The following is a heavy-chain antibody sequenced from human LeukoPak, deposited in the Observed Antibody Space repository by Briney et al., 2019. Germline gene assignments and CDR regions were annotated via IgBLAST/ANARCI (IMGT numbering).Heavy chain of an antibody. J-gene: IGHJ6*02. V-gene: IGHV4-31*08. Sequence: PSQTLSLTCTVSGGSISSGGYYWSWIRQHPGKGLEWIGYIYYSGSTYYNPSLKSRVTISVDTSKNQFSLKLSSVTAADTAVYYCVGYCSGGSCYNYYYYGMDVWGQGTTVTVSS. CDR2: IYYSGST. CDR1: GGSISSGGYY. CDR3: VGYCSGGSCYNYYYYGMDV. D-gene: IGHD2-15*01.